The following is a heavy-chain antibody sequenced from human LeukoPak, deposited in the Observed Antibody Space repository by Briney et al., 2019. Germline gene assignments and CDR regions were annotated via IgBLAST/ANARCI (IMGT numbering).Heavy chain of an antibody. V-gene: IGHV3-30*03. CDR1: GFTVTSNY. Sequence: TGGSLRLSCAASGFTVTSNYMSWVRQAPGKGLEWVAVISYDGSNKYYADSVKGRFTISRDNSKNTLYLQMNSLRAEDTAVYYCATGVLRYFDWALGYWGQGTLVTVSS. D-gene: IGHD3-9*01. J-gene: IGHJ4*02. CDR2: ISYDGSNK. CDR3: ATGVLRYFDWALGY.